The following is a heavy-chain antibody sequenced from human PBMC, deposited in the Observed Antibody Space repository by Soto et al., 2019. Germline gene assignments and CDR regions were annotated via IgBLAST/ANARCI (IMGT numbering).Heavy chain of an antibody. J-gene: IGHJ4*02. Sequence: QVQLQESGPGLVKPSGTLSLTCAVSGASISGSKWWTWVRQSPEKGLEWIGEISPSGNSNYNPSLNGGVTISVDKSKNQFSLQLTSVTAADTAIYYCANKGGTYYFYWGQGTLVTVSS. CDR2: ISPSGNS. V-gene: IGHV4-4*02. D-gene: IGHD1-26*01. CDR3: ANKGGTYYFY. CDR1: GASISGSKW.